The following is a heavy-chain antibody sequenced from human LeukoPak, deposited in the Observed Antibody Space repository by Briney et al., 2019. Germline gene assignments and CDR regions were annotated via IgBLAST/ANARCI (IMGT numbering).Heavy chain of an antibody. CDR2: IYPGDSDT. CDR1: GYSFTSYW. V-gene: IGHV5-51*01. CDR3: ARFRRDGYKEVGYYFDY. D-gene: IGHD5-24*01. J-gene: IGHJ4*02. Sequence: GESLKVSCKGSGYSFTSYWIGWVRLMPGKGLEWMGFIYPGDSDTRYSPAFQGQVTISADKSISTAYLQWGSLKASDTAMYYCARFRRDGYKEVGYYFDYWGQGTLVTVSS.